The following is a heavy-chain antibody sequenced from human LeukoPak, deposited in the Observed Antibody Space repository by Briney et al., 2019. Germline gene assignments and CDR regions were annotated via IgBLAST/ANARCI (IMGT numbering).Heavy chain of an antibody. CDR2: ISSSSSYI. J-gene: IGHJ4*02. Sequence: PGGSLRLSCAASGFTFSSYGMHWVRQAPGKGLEWVSSISSSSSYIYYADSVKGRFTISRDNAKNSLYLQMNSLRAEDTAVYYCARDGPHSLDYWGQGTLVTVSS. CDR1: GFTFSSYG. CDR3: ARDGPHSLDY. V-gene: IGHV3-21*01.